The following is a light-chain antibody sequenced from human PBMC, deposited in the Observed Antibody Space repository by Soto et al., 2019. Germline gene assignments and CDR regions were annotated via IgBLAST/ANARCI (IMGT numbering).Light chain of an antibody. CDR1: SSDVGGYNY. V-gene: IGLV2-14*01. Sequence: QSALTQPASVSGSPGQSITISCTGTSSDVGGYNYVSWYQQHPGKAPKLMIYDVSNRPSGVSNRFSGSKSGNTASLTISGLQAEDEADYYCSSYTSSSTAVVGTGTKVTV. CDR2: DVS. J-gene: IGLJ1*01. CDR3: SSYTSSSTAV.